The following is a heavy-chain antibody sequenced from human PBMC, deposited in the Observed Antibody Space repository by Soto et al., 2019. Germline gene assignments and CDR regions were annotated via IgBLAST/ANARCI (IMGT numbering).Heavy chain of an antibody. CDR1: EFSLSSSD. Sequence: GGSLRLSCTASEFSLSSSDMHWVRRAPGKGLEWLAVSSFDGTQQFYGDSVKGRFTVSRDNSNNTLYLEMNSLRTEDTAVYYCAKQLRGSGWYPLGSWGQGTPVPVSS. J-gene: IGHJ5*02. D-gene: IGHD6-19*01. CDR3: AKQLRGSGWYPLGS. V-gene: IGHV3-30*18. CDR2: SSFDGTQQ.